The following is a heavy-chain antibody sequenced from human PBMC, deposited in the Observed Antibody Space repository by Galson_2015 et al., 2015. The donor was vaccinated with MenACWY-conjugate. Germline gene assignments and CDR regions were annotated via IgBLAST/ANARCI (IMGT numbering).Heavy chain of an antibody. V-gene: IGHV5-51*03. CDR2: IPPGDGNN. D-gene: IGHD3-3*01. Sequence: QSGAEVHKPGESLTISCTASGYTFSNYWIGWGRQIPGIGLEWLAIIPPGDGNNLITPPFQGQVTISADMSIKTACLHWSSLKASDSAIYYCASSPVGTILYWGQGTLVTVSS. CDR1: GYTFSNYW. CDR3: ASSPVGTILY. J-gene: IGHJ4*02.